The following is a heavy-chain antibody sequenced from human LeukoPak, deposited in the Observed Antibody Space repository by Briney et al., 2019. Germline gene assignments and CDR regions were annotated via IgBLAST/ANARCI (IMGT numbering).Heavy chain of an antibody. V-gene: IGHV4-30-2*01. D-gene: IGHD2-2*01. J-gene: IGHJ4*02. CDR3: ARQAGSYAFYYYDY. CDR1: GGSISSGGYY. CDR2: IYHSGST. Sequence: SETLSLTCTVSGGSISSGGYYWSWIRQPPGKGLEWIGYIYHSGSTYYNPSLKSRVTISVDTSKNQFSLKLTSVTAADTAVYYCARQAGSYAFYYYDYWGQGTLVTVSS.